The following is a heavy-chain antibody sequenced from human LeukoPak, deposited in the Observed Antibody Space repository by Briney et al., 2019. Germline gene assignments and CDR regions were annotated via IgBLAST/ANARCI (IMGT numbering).Heavy chain of an antibody. D-gene: IGHD2-2*01. J-gene: IGHJ4*02. CDR2: IYYSGST. Sequence: PSETLSLTCAVYGGSFSGYYWGWIRQPPGKGLEWIGSIYYSGSTYYNPSLKSRVTISVDTSKNQFSLKLSSVTAADTAVYYCATQIPRYCSSTSCPSYYFDYWGQGTLVAVSS. CDR1: GGSFSGYY. V-gene: IGHV4-39*01. CDR3: ATQIPRYCSSTSCPSYYFDY.